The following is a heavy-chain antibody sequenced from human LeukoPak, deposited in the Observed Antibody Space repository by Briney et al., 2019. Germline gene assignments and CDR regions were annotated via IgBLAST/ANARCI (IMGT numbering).Heavy chain of an antibody. CDR2: ISYDGSNK. CDR1: GFTFSSYG. V-gene: IGHV3-30*18. D-gene: IGHD5-24*01. Sequence: PGGSLRLACAASGFTFSSYGMHWVRQAPGKGLEWAAVISYDGSNKYYADSVKGRFTISRDNSKNTLYLQMNSLRAEDTAVYFCAKGGWLQSPTDYWGQGTLVTVSS. CDR3: AKGGWLQSPTDY. J-gene: IGHJ4*02.